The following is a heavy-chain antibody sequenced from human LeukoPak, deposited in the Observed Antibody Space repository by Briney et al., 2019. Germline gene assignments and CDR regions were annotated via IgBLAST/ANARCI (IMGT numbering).Heavy chain of an antibody. CDR3: ARRYSSGWYDAEYFQH. D-gene: IGHD6-19*01. CDR1: GYTFTGYY. V-gene: IGHV1-2*02. Sequence: GASVKVSCKASGYTFTGYYMHWVRQAPGQGLEWMGWINPNSGGTNYAQKFQGRVTMTRDASISTAYMELSRLRSDDTAVYYCARRYSSGWYDAEYFQHWGQGTLVTVSS. CDR2: INPNSGGT. J-gene: IGHJ1*01.